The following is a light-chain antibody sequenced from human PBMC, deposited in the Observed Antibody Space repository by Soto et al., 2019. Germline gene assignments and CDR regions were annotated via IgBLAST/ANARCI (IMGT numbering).Light chain of an antibody. Sequence: QPVLTQPPSASGTPGQRVTISCSGSSSNIGSNTVNWYQQFPGTAPKLLLYSNNQRPSGVPDRFSGSKSGTSASLAISGLQSEDEADYYCAAWDDSLNGYVFGTGTKLTVL. CDR1: SSNIGSNT. V-gene: IGLV1-44*01. J-gene: IGLJ1*01. CDR3: AAWDDSLNGYV. CDR2: SNN.